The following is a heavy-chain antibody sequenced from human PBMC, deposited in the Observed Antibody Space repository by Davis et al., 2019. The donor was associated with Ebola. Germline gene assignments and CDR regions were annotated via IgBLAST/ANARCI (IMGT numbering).Heavy chain of an antibody. V-gene: IGHV4-59*08. J-gene: IGHJ5*02. Sequence: MPSETLSLTCTVSGGSISSYYWNWIRQPPGKGLEWIGYMYYSGITDYNPSLRSRVTVSVDTSKNQFSLKLSSVTAADTAVYYCARRGTSSWYAGWFDPWGQGTLVTVSS. CDR2: MYYSGIT. D-gene: IGHD6-13*01. CDR1: GGSISSYY. CDR3: ARRGTSSWYAGWFDP.